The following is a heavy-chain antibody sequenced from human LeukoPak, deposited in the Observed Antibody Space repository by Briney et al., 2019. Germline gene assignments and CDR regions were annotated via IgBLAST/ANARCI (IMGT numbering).Heavy chain of an antibody. CDR2: IYYSGNT. Sequence: SETLSLTCTVSGGSISSSSDYWGWIRQPPGKGLEWIGSIYYSGNTFYNPSLKSRVTISVDTSKNQFSLKLTSVTAADTAVYFCARVPTAMVTFDYWGQGTLVTVSS. CDR1: GGSISSSSDY. V-gene: IGHV4-39*01. CDR3: ARVPTAMVTFDY. D-gene: IGHD5-18*01. J-gene: IGHJ4*02.